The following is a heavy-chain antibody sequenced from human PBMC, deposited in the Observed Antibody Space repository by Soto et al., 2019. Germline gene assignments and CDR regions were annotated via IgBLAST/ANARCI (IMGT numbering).Heavy chain of an antibody. CDR1: GGTFSSYA. J-gene: IGHJ4*02. CDR2: IIPIFGTA. Sequence: GASVKVSCKASGGTFSSYAISWVRQAPGQALEWMGGIIPIFGTANYAQKFQGRVTITADKSTSTAYMELSSQRSEDAAVYYCAGSSSPSRFDYWGQGTLVTVSS. V-gene: IGHV1-69*06. CDR3: AGSSSPSRFDY. D-gene: IGHD6-6*01.